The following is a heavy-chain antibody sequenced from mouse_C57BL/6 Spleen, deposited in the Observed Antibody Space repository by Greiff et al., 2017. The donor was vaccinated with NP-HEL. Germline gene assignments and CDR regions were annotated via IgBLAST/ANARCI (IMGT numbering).Heavy chain of an antibody. CDR3: ARSGYYGSSPFAY. V-gene: IGHV1-64*01. D-gene: IGHD1-1*01. CDR1: GYTFTSYW. CDR2: IHPNSGST. J-gene: IGHJ3*01. Sequence: QVQLQQPGAELVKPGASVKLSCKASGYTFTSYWMHWVKQRPGPGLEWIGMIHPNSGSTNYNEKFKSKATLTVDKSSSTAYMQLSSLTSEDSAVYDCARSGYYGSSPFAYWGQGTLVTVSA.